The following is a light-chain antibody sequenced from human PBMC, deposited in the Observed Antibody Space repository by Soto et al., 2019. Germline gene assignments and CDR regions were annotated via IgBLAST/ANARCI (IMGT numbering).Light chain of an antibody. V-gene: IGLV1-40*01. J-gene: IGLJ2*01. CDR3: QSYDSSLSGVV. Sequence: QSVLTQPPSVYGAPEQRVTISCNRSSSNIGAGYDVHWYQQLPGTAPKLLIYGNSNRPSGVPDRFSGSKSGTSASLAITGLLAEDEADYYCQSYDSSLSGVVFGGGTKLTVL. CDR2: GNS. CDR1: SSNIGAGYD.